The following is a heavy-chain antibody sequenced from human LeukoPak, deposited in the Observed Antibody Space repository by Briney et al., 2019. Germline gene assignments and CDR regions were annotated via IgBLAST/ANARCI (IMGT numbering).Heavy chain of an antibody. J-gene: IGHJ5*02. D-gene: IGHD3-3*01. CDR3: ARDFGRGYNWFDP. Sequence: SETLSLTCTVSGGSISSNYWSWIRQPPGKGLEWIGYIYSSGSTNHNPSLKSRVTISVDTSKNQLSLKLSSVTAADTAVYYCARDFGRGYNWFDPWGQGTPVTVSS. CDR2: IYSSGST. CDR1: GGSISSNY. V-gene: IGHV4-59*01.